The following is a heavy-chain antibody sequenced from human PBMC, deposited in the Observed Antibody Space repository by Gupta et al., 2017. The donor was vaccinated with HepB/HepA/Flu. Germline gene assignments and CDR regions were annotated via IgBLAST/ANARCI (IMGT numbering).Heavy chain of an antibody. CDR1: GFTFSSHP. D-gene: IGHD6-19*01. CDR2: ISGGGGSA. V-gene: IGHV3-23*01. CDR3: AKTFLAVAGPSYFDY. J-gene: IGHJ4*02. Sequence: EVQLLESGGGLVQPGGSLSISCAASGFTFSSHPMSWVRQAPGKGLEWVSAISGGGGSAYFANSVKGRFTISRDNSKNTLYLQMNSLRAEDTALYYCAKTFLAVAGPSYFDYWGQGTLVTVSS.